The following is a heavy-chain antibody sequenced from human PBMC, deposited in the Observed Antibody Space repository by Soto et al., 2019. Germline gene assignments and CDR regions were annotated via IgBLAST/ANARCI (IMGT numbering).Heavy chain of an antibody. CDR3: ARRTTEYDFWSGYYPAGNWFDP. CDR1: GGSISSSSYY. D-gene: IGHD3-3*01. J-gene: IGHJ5*02. CDR2: IYYSGST. V-gene: IGHV4-39*01. Sequence: SETLSLTCTVSGGSISSSSYYWGWIRQPPGKGLEWIGSIYYSGSTYYDPSHKSRVTISVDTSKNQFSLKLSSVTAADTAVYYCARRTTEYDFWSGYYPAGNWFDPWGQGTLVTVSS.